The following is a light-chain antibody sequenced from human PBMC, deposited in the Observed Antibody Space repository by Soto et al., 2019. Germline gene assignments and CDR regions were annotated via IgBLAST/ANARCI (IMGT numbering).Light chain of an antibody. Sequence: DIQMTQSPSSVSASVGARVTITCRASQGGSTWLAWYQQKPGKAPNLLICTASSLQRGAPSRFSGSGAGTDFTLTISGLQPEDFATYYCQQAASFPITFGQGTRLEIK. CDR1: QGGSTW. CDR2: TAS. V-gene: IGKV1-12*01. J-gene: IGKJ5*01. CDR3: QQAASFPIT.